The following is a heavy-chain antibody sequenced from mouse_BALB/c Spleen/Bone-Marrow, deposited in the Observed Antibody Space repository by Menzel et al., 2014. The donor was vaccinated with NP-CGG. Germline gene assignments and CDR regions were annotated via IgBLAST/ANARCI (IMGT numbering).Heavy chain of an antibody. J-gene: IGHJ2*01. CDR1: EFTFNNYG. CDR2: INRNGGSS. Sequence: EVMLVESGGGLVQAGGSLKVSCAASEFTFNNYGMSWVRQTPDKRLELVATINRNGGSSYYPDSVKGRFTISRDNAKNILYLQMSSLKSEDTAIYYCSRGNYGNYVDYFDYWGQGTTLTVSS. V-gene: IGHV5-6-3*01. CDR3: SRGNYGNYVDYFDY. D-gene: IGHD2-1*01.